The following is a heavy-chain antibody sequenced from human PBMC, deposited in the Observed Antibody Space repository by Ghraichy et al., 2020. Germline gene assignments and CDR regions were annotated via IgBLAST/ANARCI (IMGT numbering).Heavy chain of an antibody. CDR2: IRYNGNT. CDR3: ARGINWFDP. D-gene: IGHD3-16*01. CDR1: GYTFTNYG. J-gene: IGHJ5*02. Sequence: ASVKVSCKASGYTFTNYGITWVRQAPGKGLEWVGWIRYNGNTNYAENLQARVSMTTDITTSTAYMELRSLRSDDTAVYYCARGINWFDPWGQGTLVTVSS. V-gene: IGHV1-18*04.